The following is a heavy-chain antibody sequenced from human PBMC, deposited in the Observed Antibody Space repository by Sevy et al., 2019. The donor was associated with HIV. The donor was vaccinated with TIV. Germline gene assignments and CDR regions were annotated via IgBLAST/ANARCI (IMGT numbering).Heavy chain of an antibody. CDR1: GFTFSDYY. CDR3: AREIREFVSPTCFDS. Sequence: GGSLRLSCAASGFTFSDYYMSWIRQAPGKGLEWIAYISSSSTYTNYTDSVKGRFTISRDNAKNSLYLQMNSLRAEDTAIYSCAREIREFVSPTCFDSWGQGTLVTVSS. D-gene: IGHD3-10*01. V-gene: IGHV3-11*06. J-gene: IGHJ5*01. CDR2: ISSSSTYT.